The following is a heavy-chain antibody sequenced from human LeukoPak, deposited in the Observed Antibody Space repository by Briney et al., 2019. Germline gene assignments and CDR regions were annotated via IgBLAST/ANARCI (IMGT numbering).Heavy chain of an antibody. CDR3: ARWALRSAFDM. CDR1: GVSITSNY. J-gene: IGHJ3*02. Sequence: SQTLSLTCTVSGVSITSNYWSWIRQSPGKGLEWIGYMYHSGKTNYNPSLKSRVTISIDTSTNQLSLKLTSVTVADTAVYYCARWALRSAFDMWGQGTMVTVSS. V-gene: IGHV4-59*01. CDR2: MYHSGKT. D-gene: IGHD3-10*01.